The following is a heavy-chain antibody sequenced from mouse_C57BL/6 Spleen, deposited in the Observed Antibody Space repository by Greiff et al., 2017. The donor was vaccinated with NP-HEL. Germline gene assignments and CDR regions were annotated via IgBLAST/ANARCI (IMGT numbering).Heavy chain of an antibody. J-gene: IGHJ3*01. CDR2: IDPSDSYT. V-gene: IGHV1-50*01. CDR3: ARWGGGSSYSAWCAY. D-gene: IGHD1-1*01. Sequence: QVQLQQPGAELVKPGASVKLSCKASGYTFTSYWMQWVKQRPGQGLEWIGEIDPSDSYTNYNQKFKGKATLTVDTSSSTAYMQLSSLTSEDSAVYYCARWGGGSSYSAWCAYWGQGTLVTVSA. CDR1: GYTFTSYW.